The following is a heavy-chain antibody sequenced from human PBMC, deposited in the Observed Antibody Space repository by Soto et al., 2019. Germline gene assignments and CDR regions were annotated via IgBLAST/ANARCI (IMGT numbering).Heavy chain of an antibody. CDR2: INPNSGGT. D-gene: IGHD6-19*01. J-gene: IGHJ4*02. Sequence: ASVKVSCKASGYTFTGYYMHWVRQAPGQGLEWMGWINPNSGGTNYAQKFQGWVTMTRDTSISTAYMELSRLRSDDTAVYYCARTRASGWYYFDYWGQGTLVTVSS. CDR3: ARTRASGWYYFDY. CDR1: GYTFTGYY. V-gene: IGHV1-2*04.